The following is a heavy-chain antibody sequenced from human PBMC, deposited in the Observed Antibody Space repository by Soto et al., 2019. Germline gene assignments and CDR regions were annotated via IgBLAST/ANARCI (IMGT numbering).Heavy chain of an antibody. V-gene: IGHV4-31*03. CDR2: IYYTGTT. CDR3: AREGYPYNGMDV. CDR1: GDSINSGAYY. J-gene: IGHJ6*02. D-gene: IGHD5-18*01. Sequence: QVQLQESGSGLVKPSQTLSLTCTVSGDSINSGAYYWSWIRQHPGEGLEWIGYIYYTGTTSYRPSLRSRVTMSLDTSKNQFSLNLSFVTAADTAIYYCAREGYPYNGMDVWGQGTTVTVSS.